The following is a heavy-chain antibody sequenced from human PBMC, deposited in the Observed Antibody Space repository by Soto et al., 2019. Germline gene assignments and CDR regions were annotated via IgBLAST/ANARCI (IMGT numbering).Heavy chain of an antibody. J-gene: IGHJ4*02. V-gene: IGHV3-23*01. Sequence: GGSLRLSCAASGFTFSSYAMSWVRQAPGKGLEWVSAISGSGGSTYYADSVKGRFTISRDNSKNTLYLQMNSLRAEDTAVYYCAKEFPQWLVRRGPLDYWGQGTLVTVSS. CDR2: ISGSGGST. CDR1: GFTFSSYA. D-gene: IGHD6-19*01. CDR3: AKEFPQWLVRRGPLDY.